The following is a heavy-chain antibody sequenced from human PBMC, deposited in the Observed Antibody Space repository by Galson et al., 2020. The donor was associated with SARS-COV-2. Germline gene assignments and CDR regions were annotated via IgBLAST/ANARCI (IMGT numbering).Heavy chain of an antibody. CDR2: MNPNSGAT. V-gene: IGHV1-2*02. CDR1: GYTFAVYY. J-gene: IGHJ4*02. CDR3: ARIWDDSSV. Sequence: ASVKVSCKASGYTFAVYYIQWVRQAPGQGLEWMGWMNPNSGATNYAQKFQGRVTMTRDTSINTAYMELISLRSDDTAMYYCARIWDDSSVWGQGTLVTVSS. D-gene: IGHD3-22*01.